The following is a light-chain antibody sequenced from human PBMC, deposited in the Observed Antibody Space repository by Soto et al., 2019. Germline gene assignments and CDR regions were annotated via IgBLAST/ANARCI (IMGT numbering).Light chain of an antibody. J-gene: IGLJ1*01. Sequence: QSVLTRPLSASGSPGQSVTISCTGTSSDVGGYNYVSWYQQHPGKAPKLMIYDVSNRPSGVSNRFSGSKSGNTASLTISGLQAEDEADYYCSSYTSRSTQVFGTGTKVTVL. V-gene: IGLV2-14*01. CDR3: SSYTSRSTQV. CDR1: SSDVGGYNY. CDR2: DVS.